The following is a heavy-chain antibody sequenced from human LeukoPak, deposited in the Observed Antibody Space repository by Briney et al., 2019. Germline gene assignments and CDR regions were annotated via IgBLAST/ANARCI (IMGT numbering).Heavy chain of an antibody. CDR3: AKDRIDLDY. V-gene: IGHV3-23*01. J-gene: IGHJ4*02. D-gene: IGHD1-14*01. CDR1: GFTFSNSA. CDR2: ISGSGGST. Sequence: PGGSLRLSCAASGFTFSNSAMSWVRQAPGKGLEWVSTISGSGGSTYYADSVEGRFTISRDNSKNTLYLQMNGLRADDTAVYSCAKDRIDLDYWGQGTLVSVSS.